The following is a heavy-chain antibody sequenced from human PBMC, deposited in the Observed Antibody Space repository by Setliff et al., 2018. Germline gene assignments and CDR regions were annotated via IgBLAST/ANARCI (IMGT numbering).Heavy chain of an antibody. D-gene: IGHD4-4*01. V-gene: IGHV4-4*02. CDR3: ARSYSNSLEY. J-gene: IGHJ4*02. Sequence: SETLSLTCAVSGGSISSGNWWSWVRQTPGKGLEWIGEINHSGKTNHKPSLKSRVTMSVDKSKNQFSLKLNSVTAAGTAVYYCARSYSNSLEYWGQGTLVTVSS. CDR2: INHSGKT. CDR1: GGSISSGNW.